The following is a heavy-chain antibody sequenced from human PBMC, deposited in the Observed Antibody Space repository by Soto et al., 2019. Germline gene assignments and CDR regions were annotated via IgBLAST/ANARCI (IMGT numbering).Heavy chain of an antibody. J-gene: IGHJ4*02. CDR1: GYTFTSYG. V-gene: IGHV1-18*01. CDR2: ISAYNGNT. Sequence: QVQLVQSGAEMKKPGASVKVSCKASGYTFTSYGISWVRQAPGQGLEWMGWISAYNGNTNYAQKLQGRVTMTTDTSTSTAYMELRSLRSDDTAVYYCARDYDIVVVVTAIPFDYWGQGTLVTVSS. CDR3: ARDYDIVVVVTAIPFDY. D-gene: IGHD2-21*02.